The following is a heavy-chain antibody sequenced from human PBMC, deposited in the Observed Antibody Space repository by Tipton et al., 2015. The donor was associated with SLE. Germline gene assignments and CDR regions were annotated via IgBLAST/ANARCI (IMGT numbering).Heavy chain of an antibody. D-gene: IGHD4-17*01. CDR3: AKDDYGDYVNYFDS. V-gene: IGHV3-23*01. CDR2: ISDNGVRT. Sequence: SLRLSCVASGFTFNNYAMTWVRQAPGKGLEWVSDISDNGVRTNYADSVEGRFTLSRDNSKNTVYLDMNSLRAEDTGLYYCAKDDYGDYVNYFDSWGQGTLVSVSS. J-gene: IGHJ4*02. CDR1: GFTFNNYA.